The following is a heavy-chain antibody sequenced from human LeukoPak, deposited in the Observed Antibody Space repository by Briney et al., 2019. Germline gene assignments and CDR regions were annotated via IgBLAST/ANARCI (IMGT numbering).Heavy chain of an antibody. CDR2: INHSGST. Sequence: PSETLSLTCAVYGGSFSGYYWSWIRQPPGKGLEWIGEINHSGSTNYNPSLKSRVTISVDTSKNQFSLKLSSVTAADTAVYYCAFSSGWGIFDPWGQGTLVTVSS. D-gene: IGHD6-19*01. V-gene: IGHV4-34*01. CDR1: GGSFSGYY. CDR3: AFSSGWGIFDP. J-gene: IGHJ5*02.